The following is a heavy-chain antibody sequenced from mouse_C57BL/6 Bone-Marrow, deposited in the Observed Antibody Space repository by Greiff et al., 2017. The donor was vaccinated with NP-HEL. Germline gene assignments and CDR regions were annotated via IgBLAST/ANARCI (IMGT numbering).Heavy chain of an antibody. J-gene: IGHJ1*03. V-gene: IGHV5-12*01. Sequence: EVQRVESGGGLVQPGGSLKLSCAASGFTFSDYYMYWVRQTPEKRLEWVAYISNGGGSTYYPDTVKGRFTISRDNAKNTLYLQMSRLKSEDTAMYYCAHGYFDVWGTGTTVTVSS. CDR2: ISNGGGST. CDR3: AHGYFDV. CDR1: GFTFSDYY.